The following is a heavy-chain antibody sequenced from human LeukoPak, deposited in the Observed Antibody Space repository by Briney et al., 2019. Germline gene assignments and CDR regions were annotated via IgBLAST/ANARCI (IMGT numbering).Heavy chain of an antibody. CDR3: IAAPPPYYYDY. Sequence: PGGSLRLSCAASGFTFSSYAMSWVRQAPGKGLEWVPSISDSGGSTYYADSVKGRFTISRDNSRNTLYLQMNSLRAEDTALYYCIAAPPPYYYDYWGQGILVTVSS. D-gene: IGHD6-13*01. CDR2: ISDSGGST. CDR1: GFTFSSYA. J-gene: IGHJ4*02. V-gene: IGHV3-23*01.